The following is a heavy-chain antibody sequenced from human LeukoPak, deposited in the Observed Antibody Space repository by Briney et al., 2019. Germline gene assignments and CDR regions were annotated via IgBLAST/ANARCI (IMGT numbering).Heavy chain of an antibody. CDR1: GGSISSSSYY. D-gene: IGHD4-23*01. V-gene: IGHV4-39*07. CDR3: ARAFYGGNLDY. Sequence: PSETLSLTCTVSGGSISSSSYYWGWIRQPPGKGLEWIGSIYYSGSTYYNPSLKSRVTISVDTSENQFSLKVSSATAADTAVYYCARAFYGGNLDYWGRGSLVTVSS. J-gene: IGHJ4*02. CDR2: IYYSGST.